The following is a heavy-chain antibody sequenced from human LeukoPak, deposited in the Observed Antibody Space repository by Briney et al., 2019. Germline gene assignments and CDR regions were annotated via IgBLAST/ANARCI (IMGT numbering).Heavy chain of an antibody. Sequence: PGGSLRLSCVAFGFTFSSYSMNWVRQAPGKGLEWVSCIGSSSNYIYYGDSVKGRFTISRDNAKNSLYLQMNSLRAEDTAVYYCARDYYDSSGYYLKYFQHWGQGTLVTVSS. J-gene: IGHJ1*01. CDR2: IGSSSNYI. V-gene: IGHV3-21*01. CDR1: GFTFSSYS. D-gene: IGHD3-22*01. CDR3: ARDYYDSSGYYLKYFQH.